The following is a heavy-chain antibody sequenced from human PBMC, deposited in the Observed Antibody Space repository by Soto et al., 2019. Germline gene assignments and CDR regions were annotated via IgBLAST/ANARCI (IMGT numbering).Heavy chain of an antibody. D-gene: IGHD6-13*01. Sequence: QVQLVQSGAEVKKPGASVKVSCKASGYTFTSYGISWVRQAPGQGLEWMGWISAYKGNTNYAQTLQGRVTLTTDTPTSRAYMELRSLRSDDTDVYCCARSGIAAAGGKDFDFWGQGTLVTVSS. V-gene: IGHV1-18*01. CDR3: ARSGIAAAGGKDFDF. CDR1: GYTFTSYG. CDR2: ISAYKGNT. J-gene: IGHJ4*02.